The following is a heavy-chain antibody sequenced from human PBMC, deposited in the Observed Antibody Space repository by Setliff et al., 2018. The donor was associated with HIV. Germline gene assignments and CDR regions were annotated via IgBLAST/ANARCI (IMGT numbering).Heavy chain of an antibody. J-gene: IGHJ4*02. CDR2: IYTSENT. D-gene: IGHD3-10*01. CDR3: ARRRGGTSRSFLDY. CDR1: GGSISSYY. Sequence: SETLSLTCTVSGGSISSYYWSWIRQPPGKGLEWIGYIYTSENTNYNPSLKSRLTISVDTSKNQFSLKLSSVTAADTAVYYCARRRGGTSRSFLDYWGQGNLVTVSS. V-gene: IGHV4-4*08.